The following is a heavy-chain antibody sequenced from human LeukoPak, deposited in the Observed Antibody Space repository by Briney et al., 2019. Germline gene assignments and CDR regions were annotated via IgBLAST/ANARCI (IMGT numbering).Heavy chain of an antibody. D-gene: IGHD2-2*01. J-gene: IGHJ4*02. Sequence: GGSLRLSCAASGFTFSSYGMHRVRQAPGKGLEWVAFIRYDGSNKYYADSVKGRFTISRDNSKNTLYLQMSSLRAEDTAVYYCAKDIFQLAPPLDYWGQGTLVTVSS. CDR2: IRYDGSNK. V-gene: IGHV3-30*02. CDR3: AKDIFQLAPPLDY. CDR1: GFTFSSYG.